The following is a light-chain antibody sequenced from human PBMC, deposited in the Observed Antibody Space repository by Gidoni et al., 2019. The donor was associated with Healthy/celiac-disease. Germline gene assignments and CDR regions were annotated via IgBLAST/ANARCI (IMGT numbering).Light chain of an antibody. CDR2: RNN. J-gene: IGLJ3*02. CDR3: AAWDDSLREV. CDR1: CSNIGSNY. V-gene: IGLV1-47*01. Sequence: QSVLTQPPSASGTPGQRVTISCSGSCSNIGSNYVYWYQQLPGTAPKLLIYRNNQRPPGVPDRFSGSKSGTSASLAISGLRSEDEADYYCAAWDDSLREVFGGGTKLTVL.